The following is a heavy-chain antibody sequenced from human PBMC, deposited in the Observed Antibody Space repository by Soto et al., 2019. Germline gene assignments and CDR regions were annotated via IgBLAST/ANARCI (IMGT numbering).Heavy chain of an antibody. Sequence: ASVKVSCKASGYTFSGFYMHWVRQAPGQGLEWMGWINPNSGGTKSAEKFQGRVTMTRDTSISTAYMELSRLTSADTAVYYCASAAVTGTAGLDFWGQGTRVTVSS. V-gene: IGHV1-2*02. J-gene: IGHJ4*02. CDR2: INPNSGGT. D-gene: IGHD6-19*01. CDR1: GYTFSGFY. CDR3: ASAAVTGTAGLDF.